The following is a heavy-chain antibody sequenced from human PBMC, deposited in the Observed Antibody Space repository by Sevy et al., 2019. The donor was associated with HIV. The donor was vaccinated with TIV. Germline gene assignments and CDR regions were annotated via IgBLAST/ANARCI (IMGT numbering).Heavy chain of an antibody. CDR3: AKAGNFDWLLPLLFYFDY. V-gene: IGHV3-23*01. CDR1: GFTLSSYA. Sequence: GGSLRLSCAASGFTLSSYAMSWVRQAPGKGLEWVSAISGSGGSTYYADSVKGRFTISRDNSKNTLYLQMNSLRAEDTAVYYCAKAGNFDWLLPLLFYFDYWGQGTLVTVSS. D-gene: IGHD3-9*01. J-gene: IGHJ4*02. CDR2: ISGSGGST.